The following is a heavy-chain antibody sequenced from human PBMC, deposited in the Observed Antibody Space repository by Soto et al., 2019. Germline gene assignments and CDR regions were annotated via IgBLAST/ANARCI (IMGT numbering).Heavy chain of an antibody. D-gene: IGHD3-3*01. CDR1: GGSISSYY. J-gene: IGHJ4*02. CDR2: IYYSGST. CDR3: ARAHDFWSGYYRNYYFDY. Sequence: QVQLQESGPGLVKPSETLSLTCTVSGGSISSYYWSWIRQPPGKGLEWIGYIYYSGSTNYNPSLRSLVTITVDTSKNQFSLKLSSVTAADTAVYYCARAHDFWSGYYRNYYFDYWGQGTLVTVSS. V-gene: IGHV4-59*01.